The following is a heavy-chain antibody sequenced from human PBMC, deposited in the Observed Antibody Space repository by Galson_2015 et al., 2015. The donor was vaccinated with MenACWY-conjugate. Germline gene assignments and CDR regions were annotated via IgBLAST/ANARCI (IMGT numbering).Heavy chain of an antibody. D-gene: IGHD4-23*01. CDR2: IITVLGIT. CDR1: GGASSQYG. J-gene: IGHJ4*02. CDR3: ARGPPSHDYGGNSVGLDH. Sequence: SVKVSCKASGGASSQYGISWVRQAPGQGLEWMGGIITVLGITKYAQNFRGRVTITADEFTRTAYMEVRSLTSEDTAVYYCARGPPSHDYGGNSVGLDHWGQGTLVTVSS. V-gene: IGHV1-69*10.